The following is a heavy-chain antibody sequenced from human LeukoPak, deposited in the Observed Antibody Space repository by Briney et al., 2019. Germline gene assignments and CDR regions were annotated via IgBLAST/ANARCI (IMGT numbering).Heavy chain of an antibody. J-gene: IGHJ4*02. CDR2: ISGSSNSI. Sequence: PGGSLRLSCAASGFTFTTYSMNWVRQAPGKGLEWVSFISGSSNSIYYADSVKGRFTISRDNARNSLYLQMNSLRAEDTAVYYCARGYQPFRGCYRGVDYWGQGTLVTVSS. D-gene: IGHD3-22*01. CDR1: GFTFTTYS. CDR3: ARGYQPFRGCYRGVDY. V-gene: IGHV3-21*01.